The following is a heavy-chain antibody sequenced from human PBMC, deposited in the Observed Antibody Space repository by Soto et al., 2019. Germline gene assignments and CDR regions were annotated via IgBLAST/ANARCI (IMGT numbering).Heavy chain of an antibody. V-gene: IGHV1-58*01. CDR1: GFTFTSSA. D-gene: IGHD3-3*01. J-gene: IGHJ4*02. CDR2: IVVGSGNT. CDR3: AAPHDFWSGYQVS. Sequence: QMQLVQSGPEVKKPGTSVKVSCKASGFTFTSSAVQWVRQARGQRLEWIGWIVVGSGNTNYAQKFQERVTITRDMSTSPAYMELSSLRSEDTAVYYCAAPHDFWSGYQVSWGQGTLVTVSS.